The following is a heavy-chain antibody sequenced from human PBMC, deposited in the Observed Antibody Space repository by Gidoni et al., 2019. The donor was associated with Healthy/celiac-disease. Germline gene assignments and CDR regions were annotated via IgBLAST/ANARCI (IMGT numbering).Heavy chain of an antibody. J-gene: IGHJ5*02. Sequence: QVQLQQWGAGLLKPSETLSLTCAVYGGSFSGYYWSWIRQPPGKGLEWIGEINHSGNTNYHPSLKSRVTISVDTSKNQFSLKLSSVTAADTAVYYCARRIVVVPAAIRGWWFDPWGQGTLVTVSS. V-gene: IGHV4-34*01. D-gene: IGHD2-2*02. CDR2: INHSGNT. CDR3: ARRIVVVPAAIRGWWFDP. CDR1: GGSFSGYY.